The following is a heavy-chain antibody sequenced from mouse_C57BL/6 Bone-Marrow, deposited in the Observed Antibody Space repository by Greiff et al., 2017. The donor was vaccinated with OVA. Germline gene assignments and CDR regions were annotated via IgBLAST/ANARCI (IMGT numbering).Heavy chain of an antibody. CDR2: INPSTGGT. CDR1: GYSFTGYY. J-gene: IGHJ3*01. CDR3: ARRLRS. V-gene: IGHV1-42*01. D-gene: IGHD3-2*02. Sequence: EVQLQQSGPELVKPGASVKISCKASGYSFTGYYMNWVKQSPEKSLEWIGEINPSTGGTTYNQKFKAKATLTVDKSSSTAYMQLKSLTSEDSAVYYCARRLRSWGQGTLVTVSA.